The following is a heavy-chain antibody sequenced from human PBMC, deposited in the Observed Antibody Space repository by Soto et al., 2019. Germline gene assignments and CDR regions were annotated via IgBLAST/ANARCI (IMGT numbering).Heavy chain of an antibody. V-gene: IGHV2-5*01. J-gene: IGHJ4*02. D-gene: IGHD6-25*01. CDR3: AQRLGSRGSFDY. Sequence: SGPTLVNPTQTLTLTCTFSGFSLRTSGVGVGWIRQPPGKAPEWLALIYWNDDKRYSPSLKSRLTITKDTSKNQVVLTMTDMDPVDTGTYFCAQRLGSRGSFDYWGQGSLVTVSS. CDR2: IYWNDDK. CDR1: GFSLRTSGVG.